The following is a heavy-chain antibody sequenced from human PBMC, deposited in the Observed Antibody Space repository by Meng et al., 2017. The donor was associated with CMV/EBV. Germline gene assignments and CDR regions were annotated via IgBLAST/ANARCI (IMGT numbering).Heavy chain of an antibody. CDR2: ISAYNGNT. Sequence: ASVKVSCKASGYTFTSYGISWVRQAPGQGPEWMGWISAYNGNTNYAQKLQGRVTMTTDTSTSTAYMELRSLRSDDTAVYYCARPDSSGYYDAFDIWGQGTMVTVSS. CDR3: ARPDSSGYYDAFDI. V-gene: IGHV1-18*01. D-gene: IGHD3-22*01. CDR1: GYTFTSYG. J-gene: IGHJ3*02.